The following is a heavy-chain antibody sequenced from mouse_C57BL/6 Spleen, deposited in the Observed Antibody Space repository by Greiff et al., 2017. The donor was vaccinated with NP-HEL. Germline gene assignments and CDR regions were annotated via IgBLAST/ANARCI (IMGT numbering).Heavy chain of an antibody. Sequence: EVHLVESGGGLVKPGGSLKLSCAASGFTFSSYAMSWVRQTPEKRLEWVATISDGGSYTYYPDNVKGRFTISRDNAKNNLYLQMSHLKSEDTAMYYCARENHGGFAYWGQGTLVTVSA. V-gene: IGHV5-4*01. J-gene: IGHJ3*01. CDR3: ARENHGGFAY. CDR2: ISDGGSYT. CDR1: GFTFSSYA.